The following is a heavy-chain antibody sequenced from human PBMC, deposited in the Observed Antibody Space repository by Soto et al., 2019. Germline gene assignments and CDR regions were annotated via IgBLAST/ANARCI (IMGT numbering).Heavy chain of an antibody. Sequence: PGGSLRLSCAASGFTFSSYAMSWVRQAPGKGLEWVSAISGSGGSTYYADSVKGRFTISRDNSKNTLYLQMNSLRAEDTAVFYFAKTDIVVVVAAKGVYFDYWGQGTLVTVSS. D-gene: IGHD2-15*01. J-gene: IGHJ4*02. V-gene: IGHV3-23*01. CDR3: AKTDIVVVVAAKGVYFDY. CDR2: ISGSGGST. CDR1: GFTFSSYA.